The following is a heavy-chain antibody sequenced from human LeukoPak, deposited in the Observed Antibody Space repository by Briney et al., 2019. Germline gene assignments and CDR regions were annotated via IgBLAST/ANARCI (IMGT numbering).Heavy chain of an antibody. V-gene: IGHV5-10-1*01. Sequence: GESLKISCKGPGYSFTSYWISWVRQMPGKGLEWMGRIDPSDSYTNYSPSFQGHVTISADKSISTAYLQWSSLKASDTAMYYCARRGDYVWGSYRMYYFDYWGQGTLVTVPS. J-gene: IGHJ4*02. CDR1: GYSFTSYW. CDR2: IDPSDSYT. CDR3: ARRGDYVWGSYRMYYFDY. D-gene: IGHD3-16*02.